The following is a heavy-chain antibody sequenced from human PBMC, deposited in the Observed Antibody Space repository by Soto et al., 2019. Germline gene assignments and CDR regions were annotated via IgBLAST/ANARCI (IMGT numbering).Heavy chain of an antibody. CDR3: ARLRPRYRSGGGCYTPRGILRFGMDV. V-gene: IGHV4-34*12. CDR2: XXHSGST. D-gene: IGHD2-15*01. Sequence: SETLSLTCAVYGGSFSGYYWGWIRQXPGKXXXXXXXXXHSGSTNYNPSLKSRVTISVDTSKNQFSLKLSSVTAADTAVYYCARLRPRYRSGGGCYTPRGILRFGMDVWGQGTTVTVSS. J-gene: IGHJ6*02. CDR1: GGSFSGYY.